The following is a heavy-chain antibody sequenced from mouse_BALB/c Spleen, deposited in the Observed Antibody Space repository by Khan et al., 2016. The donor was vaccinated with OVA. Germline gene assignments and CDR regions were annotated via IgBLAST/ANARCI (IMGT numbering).Heavy chain of an antibody. CDR3: TPSPFDH. J-gene: IGHJ2*01. V-gene: IGHV6-6*02. CDR1: GFTFSNYW. Sequence: EVKLEESGGGLVQPGGSMKLSCVASGFTFSNYWMNWVRQSPEKGLEWVAEIRLKSNNYTTHYAESVKGRFTISRDDSRISVYLHMNNLRTEDTGNYYCTPSPFDHWGRGTTLTVSS. CDR2: IRLKSNNYTT.